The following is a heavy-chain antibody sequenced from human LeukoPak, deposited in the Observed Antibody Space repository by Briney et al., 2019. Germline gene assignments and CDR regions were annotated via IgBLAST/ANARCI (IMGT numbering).Heavy chain of an antibody. V-gene: IGHV4-34*01. D-gene: IGHD1-7*01. CDR3: ARDGGGGNYYFDY. J-gene: IGHJ4*02. Sequence: ETLSLTCAVYGGSFSGYYRSWIRQPPGKGLEWIGEINHSGSTNYNPSLKSRVTISVDTSKNQFSLKLSSVTAADTAVYYCARDGGGGNYYFDYWGQGTLATVSS. CDR2: INHSGST. CDR1: GGSFSGYY.